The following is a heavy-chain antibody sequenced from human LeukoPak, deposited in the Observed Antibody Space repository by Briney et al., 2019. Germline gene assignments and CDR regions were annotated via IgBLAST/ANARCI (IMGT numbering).Heavy chain of an antibody. D-gene: IGHD1-1*01. CDR1: GGTFSSYA. CDR2: IIPILGIA. J-gene: IGHJ4*02. Sequence: TVTVSCKASGGTFSSYAISWVRQAPGQGLEWMGRIIPILGIANYAQKFQGRVTITADKSTSTAYMELSSLRSEDTAVYYCATTFGPIWNPFDYWGQGTLVTVSS. CDR3: ATTFGPIWNPFDY. V-gene: IGHV1-69*04.